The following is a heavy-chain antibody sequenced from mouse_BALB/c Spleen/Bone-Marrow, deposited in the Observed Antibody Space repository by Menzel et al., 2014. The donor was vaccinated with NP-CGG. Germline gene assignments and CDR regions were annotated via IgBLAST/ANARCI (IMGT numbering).Heavy chain of an antibody. CDR1: GYSFTGYN. V-gene: IGHV1-39*01. J-gene: IGHJ2*01. CDR3: AIFSITTVVKGY. D-gene: IGHD1-1*01. CDR2: VDPYYGGT. Sequence: EVKLQESGPELEKPGASVKISCKASGYSFTGYNMNWVKQSNGKSLEWIGSVDPYYGGTSYNQKFKGKATLTVDKSSSTAYMQLKSLTSEDSAVYYCAIFSITTVVKGYWGQGTTLTVSS.